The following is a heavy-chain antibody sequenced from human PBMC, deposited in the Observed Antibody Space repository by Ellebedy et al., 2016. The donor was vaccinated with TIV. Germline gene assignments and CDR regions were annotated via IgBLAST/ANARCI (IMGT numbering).Heavy chain of an antibody. CDR2: ISYDGSNK. CDR3: AGGFGRAADPNLNWFDP. J-gene: IGHJ5*02. CDR1: GFTFSSYA. V-gene: IGHV3-30-3*01. Sequence: GESLKISCAASGFTFSSYAMHWVRQAPGKGLEWVAVISYDGSNKYYADSVKGRFTISRDNSKNTLYLQMNSLRAEDTAVYYCAGGFGRAADPNLNWFDPWGQGTLVTVSS. D-gene: IGHD3-16*01.